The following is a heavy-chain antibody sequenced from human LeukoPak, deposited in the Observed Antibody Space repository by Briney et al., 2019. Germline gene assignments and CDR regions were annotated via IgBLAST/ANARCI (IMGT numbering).Heavy chain of an antibody. D-gene: IGHD6-6*01. CDR3: ARARRVNGLYYFDY. CDR2: IKQDGSEK. CDR1: GFTFSHYW. Sequence: PGGSLRLSCAASGFTFSHYWMSWVRQAPGKGLEWVANIKQDGSEKYYVDSVKGRFSISRDNAQNSLYLQMNSLRAEDTAMYYCARARRVNGLYYFDYWGQGTLVTVSS. J-gene: IGHJ4*02. V-gene: IGHV3-7*01.